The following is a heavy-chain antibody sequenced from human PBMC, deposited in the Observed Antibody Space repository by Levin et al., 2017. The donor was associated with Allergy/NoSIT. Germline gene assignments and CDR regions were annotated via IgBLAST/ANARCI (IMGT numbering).Heavy chain of an antibody. Sequence: MSSETLSLTCTVSGASIISSDDYWGWIRQPPGKGLEWIGSSYYSGSTYYNPSLKSRVTISVDTSKNQFSLKLSSVTAADTAVYYCVRVAGYCHTGSCYSVNYYGMDVWGQGTTVTVSS. CDR3: VRVAGYCHTGSCYSVNYYGMDV. CDR1: GASIISSDDY. CDR2: SYYSGST. J-gene: IGHJ6*02. D-gene: IGHD2-15*01. V-gene: IGHV4-39*01.